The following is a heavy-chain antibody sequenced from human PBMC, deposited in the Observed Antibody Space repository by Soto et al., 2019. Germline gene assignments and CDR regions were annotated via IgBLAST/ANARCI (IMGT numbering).Heavy chain of an antibody. CDR1: GGTFSSYA. D-gene: IGHD3-22*01. J-gene: IGHJ6*02. V-gene: IGHV1-69*01. CDR2: IIPIFGTA. Sequence: QVQLVQSGAEVKKPGSSVKVSCKASGGTFSSYAISWVRQAPGQGLEWMGGIIPIFGTANYAQKFQGRVTITADESTSTAYMELSSLRSEDTAVYYCAYYYDSSGYGYYYYAMDVWGQGTTVTVSS. CDR3: AYYYDSSGYGYYYYAMDV.